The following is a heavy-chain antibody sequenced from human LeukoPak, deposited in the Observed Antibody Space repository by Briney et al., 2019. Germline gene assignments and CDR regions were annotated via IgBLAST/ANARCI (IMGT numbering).Heavy chain of an antibody. J-gene: IGHJ4*02. V-gene: IGHV3-49*03. Sequence: PGRSLRLPCTASGFTFGDYALSWFRQAPGKGLEWVGFIRSKAYGGTTEYAASAKGRFTISRDDSQRIAYLQMNSLKTEDTAVYYCTRPVDYWGQGTLVTVSS. CDR2: IRSKAYGGTT. CDR3: TRPVDY. CDR1: GFTFGDYA.